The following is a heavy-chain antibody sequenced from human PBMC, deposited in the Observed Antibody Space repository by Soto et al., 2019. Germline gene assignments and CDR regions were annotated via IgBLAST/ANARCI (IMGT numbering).Heavy chain of an antibody. V-gene: IGHV1-69*12. CDR2: IIPIFGTA. Sequence: QVQLVQSGAEVQKPGSSVKVSCKASGGTFSSYAISWVRQAPGQGLEWMGGIIPIFGTANYAQKFQGRITITADESNSTAYMELISLISEDTAVYYCARDRSCSSGWSPQFDCWGQGTLVTVSS. CDR3: ARDRSCSSGWSPQFDC. D-gene: IGHD6-19*01. CDR1: GGTFSSYA. J-gene: IGHJ4*02.